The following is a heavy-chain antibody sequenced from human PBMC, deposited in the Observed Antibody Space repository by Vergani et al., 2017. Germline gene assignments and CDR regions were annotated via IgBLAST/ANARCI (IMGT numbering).Heavy chain of an antibody. CDR3: ARDLRRQYYYYMDV. D-gene: IGHD6-25*01. V-gene: IGHV1-2*02. CDR1: GYTFTGYY. CDR2: INPNSGGT. J-gene: IGHJ6*03. Sequence: QVQLVQSGAEVKKPGASVKVSCKASGYTFTGYYMHWVRQAPGQGLEWMGWINPNSGGTNYAQKLQGRVTMTTDTSTSTAYMELRSLRSDDTAVYYCARDLRRQYYYYMDVWGKGTTVTVSS.